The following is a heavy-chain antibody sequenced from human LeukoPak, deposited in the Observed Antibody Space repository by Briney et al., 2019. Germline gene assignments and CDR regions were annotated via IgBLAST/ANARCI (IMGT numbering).Heavy chain of an antibody. Sequence: SETLSLTCTVSGGSISSYYWSWIRQPPGKGLEWIGYIYYSGSTNYNPSLKSRVTISVDTSKNQFSLKLSSVTAADTAVYYCARLRSRYRIAVRPTVDYFDYWGQGTLVTVSS. D-gene: IGHD6-6*01. V-gene: IGHV4-59*12. CDR2: IYYSGST. CDR1: GGSISSYY. J-gene: IGHJ4*02. CDR3: ARLRSRYRIAVRPTVDYFDY.